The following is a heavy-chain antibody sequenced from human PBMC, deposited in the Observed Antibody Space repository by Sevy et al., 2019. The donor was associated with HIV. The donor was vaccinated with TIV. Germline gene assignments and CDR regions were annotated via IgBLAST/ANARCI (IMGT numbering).Heavy chain of an antibody. J-gene: IGHJ5*02. CDR1: GFTFSSYS. CDR2: FSSSSSYI. V-gene: IGHV3-21*01. D-gene: IGHD2-21*02. Sequence: GGSLRLSCAASGFTFSSYSMNWVRRAPVKGLEWVSSFSSSSSYIDYADSVKGRFTISRDNAKNSLYLQMNSLRAEDTAVYYSAAGTVVTPYWFDPWGQGTLVTVSS. CDR3: AAGTVVTPYWFDP.